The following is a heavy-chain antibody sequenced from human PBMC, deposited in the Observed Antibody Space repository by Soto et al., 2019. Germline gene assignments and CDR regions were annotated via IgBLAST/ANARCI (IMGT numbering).Heavy chain of an antibody. Sequence: QVQLQESGPELVKPSQTLSLTCTVSGGSIQRGDYYWSWIRQLPGKGLEWIGYIYYRGYTSYKPSLKSRVTLSVDTSKNQFSLELNSVTAADTAVYYCAADYLHPSAYYEPAWGQGTLVTVSS. J-gene: IGHJ5*02. CDR2: IYYRGYT. CDR1: GGSIQRGDYY. D-gene: IGHD3-22*01. CDR3: AADYLHPSAYYEPA. V-gene: IGHV4-31*03.